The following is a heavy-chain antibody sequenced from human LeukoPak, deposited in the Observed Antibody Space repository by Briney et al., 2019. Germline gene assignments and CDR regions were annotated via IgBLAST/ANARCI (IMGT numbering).Heavy chain of an antibody. CDR3: AREMVRGVIITENWFDP. CDR1: GYTFTGYY. Sequence: ASVKVSCKASGYTFTGYYMHWVRQAPGQGLKWMGWINPNSGGTNYAQKFQGRVTMTRDTSISTAYMELSRLRSDDTAVYYCAREMVRGVIITENWFDPWGQGTLVTVSS. V-gene: IGHV1-2*02. J-gene: IGHJ5*02. D-gene: IGHD3-10*01. CDR2: INPNSGGT.